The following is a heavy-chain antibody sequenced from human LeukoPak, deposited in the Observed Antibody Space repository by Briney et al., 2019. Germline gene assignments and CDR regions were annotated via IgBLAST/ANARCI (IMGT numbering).Heavy chain of an antibody. CDR2: IYTSGST. CDR1: GGSLNNYY. CDR3: ARDRAFGYCTAGSCPLFGY. J-gene: IGHJ4*01. D-gene: IGHD2-15*01. Sequence: PSETLSLTCTVSGGSLNNYYWTWIRQPAGKGLEWIGRIYTSGSTNYNPSLKSRVTMSVDTSKNQFSLKLSSVTAADTAVYYCARDRAFGYCTAGSCPLFGYWGQGTLVTVSS. V-gene: IGHV4-4*07.